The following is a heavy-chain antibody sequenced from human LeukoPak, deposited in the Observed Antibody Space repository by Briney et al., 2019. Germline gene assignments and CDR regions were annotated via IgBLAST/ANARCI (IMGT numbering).Heavy chain of an antibody. Sequence: GGSLRLSCAASGFTFDDYAMHWVRQAPGKGLEWVSGISWNSGSIGYADSVKGRFTISRDNAKNSLYLQMNSLRAEDTALYYCAKDTVLWFGELFSYFDYWGQGTLVAVSS. D-gene: IGHD3-10*01. J-gene: IGHJ4*02. V-gene: IGHV3-9*01. CDR2: ISWNSGSI. CDR3: AKDTVLWFGELFSYFDY. CDR1: GFTFDDYA.